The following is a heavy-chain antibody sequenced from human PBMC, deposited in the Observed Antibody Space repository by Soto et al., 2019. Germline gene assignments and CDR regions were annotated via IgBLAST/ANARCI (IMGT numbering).Heavy chain of an antibody. V-gene: IGHV1-24*01. J-gene: IGHJ3*02. CDR3: ATAYDSGSYYEGFDI. D-gene: IGHD1-26*01. CDR1: GYTLTELS. CDR2: FDPEDGET. Sequence: ASVKVSCKVSGYTLTELSMHWVRQAPGKGLEWMGGFDPEDGETIYAQKFQGRVTMTEDTSTDTAYMELSSLRSEDTAVHYCATAYDSGSYYEGFDIWGQGTMVTVSS.